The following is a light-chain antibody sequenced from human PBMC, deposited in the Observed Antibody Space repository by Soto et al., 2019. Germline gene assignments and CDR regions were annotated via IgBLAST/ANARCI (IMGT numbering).Light chain of an antibody. CDR2: LNSDGSH. V-gene: IGLV4-69*01. Sequence: QSVLTQSPSASASLGASVKLTCTLSIGHSSYAIAWHQQQPEKGPRYLMKLNSDGSHSKGDGIPDRFSGSSSGAERYLTISSLQSEDEADYYCQTWGTGIAVVFGGGTQLTVL. CDR3: QTWGTGIAVV. CDR1: IGHSSYA. J-gene: IGLJ2*01.